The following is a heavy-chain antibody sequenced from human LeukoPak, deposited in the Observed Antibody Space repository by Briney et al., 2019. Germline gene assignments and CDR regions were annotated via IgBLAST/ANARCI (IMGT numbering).Heavy chain of an antibody. D-gene: IGHD3-16*02. CDR3: ARGSWTATYYDYVWGSYRLPYFDY. J-gene: IGHJ4*02. V-gene: IGHV3-30-3*01. Sequence: GTSLRLSCEASGFAFGSYAMHWVRQAPGRGLEWVAVISHDGDNTNSGGSVRGRFTLSRDNLKNTLYLQMNSLRAEDTAVYYCARGSWTATYYDYVWGSYRLPYFDYWGQGTLVTVSS. CDR1: GFAFGSYA. CDR2: ISHDGDNT.